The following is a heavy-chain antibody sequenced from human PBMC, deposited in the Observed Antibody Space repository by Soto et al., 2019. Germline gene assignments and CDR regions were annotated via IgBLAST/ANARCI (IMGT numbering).Heavy chain of an antibody. CDR1: GYSLTRYW. CDR2: IYPGDSDT. V-gene: IGHV5-51*01. Sequence: PGESLKISCKGSGYSLTRYWIGWVRQMPGKGLEWRGIIYPGDSDTRYSPSFQGQVTISADKSISTAYLQWSSLKASDTAMYYCAPRIYCGGDCYSWFGPWRQGTLVTVSS. J-gene: IGHJ5*02. CDR3: APRIYCGGDCYSWFGP. D-gene: IGHD2-21*02.